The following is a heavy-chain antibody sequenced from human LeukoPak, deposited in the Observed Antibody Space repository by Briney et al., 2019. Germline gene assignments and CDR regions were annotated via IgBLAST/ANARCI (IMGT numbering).Heavy chain of an antibody. CDR3: AGGRLQGRYYYYYYMDV. J-gene: IGHJ6*03. CDR1: GGTFSSYA. Sequence: ASVKVSCKASGGTFSSYAISWVRQAPGQGLEWMGGIIPIFGTANYAQKFQGRVTITTDESTSTAYMELSSLRSEDTAVYYCAGGRLQGRYYYYYYMDVWGKGTTVTVSS. V-gene: IGHV1-69*05. D-gene: IGHD5-24*01. CDR2: IIPIFGTA.